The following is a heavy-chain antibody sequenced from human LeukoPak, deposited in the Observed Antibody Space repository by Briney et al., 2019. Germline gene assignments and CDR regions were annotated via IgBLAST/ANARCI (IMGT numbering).Heavy chain of an antibody. D-gene: IGHD3/OR15-3a*01. V-gene: IGHV1-18*01. CDR2: ISAYNGNT. CDR3: ARAPLFGLDY. J-gene: IGHJ4*02. Sequence: GASVKVSCKASGYTFTSYGISWVRQAPGQGLEWMGWISAYNGNTNYAQKFQGRVTMTRDTSISTAYMELSRLRSDDTAVYYCARAPLFGLDYWGQGTLVTVSS. CDR1: GYTFTSYG.